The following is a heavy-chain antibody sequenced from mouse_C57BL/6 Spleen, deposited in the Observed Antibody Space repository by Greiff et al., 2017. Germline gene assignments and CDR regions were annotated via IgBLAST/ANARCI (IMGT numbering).Heavy chain of an antibody. CDR3: AREGFITTVVAPFDY. V-gene: IGHV1-82*01. D-gene: IGHD1-1*01. CDR1: GYAFSSSW. Sequence: VQLQQSGPELVKPGASVKISCKASGYAFSSSWMNWVKQRPGKGLEWIGRIYPGDGDTNYNGKFKGKATLTADKSSSTAYMQLSSLTSEDSAVYFCAREGFITTVVAPFDYWGQGTTLTVSS. J-gene: IGHJ2*01. CDR2: IYPGDGDT.